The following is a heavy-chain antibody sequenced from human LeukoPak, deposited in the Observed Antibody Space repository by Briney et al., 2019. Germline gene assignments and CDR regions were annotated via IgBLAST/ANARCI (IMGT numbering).Heavy chain of an antibody. CDR1: GFTLSTYE. CDR2: ICRYGVTT. J-gene: IGHJ6*02. Sequence: GGSLRLSCAASGFTLSTYEMNWVRQAPGKGLEWVAYICRYGVTTYYADSVKGRFTISGDNAKNSLNLQMNRLRAEDTAVYYCATLSDRNFYYSYGLDVWGQGTTVTVS. V-gene: IGHV3-48*03. CDR3: ATLSDRNFYYSYGLDV. D-gene: IGHD1-14*01.